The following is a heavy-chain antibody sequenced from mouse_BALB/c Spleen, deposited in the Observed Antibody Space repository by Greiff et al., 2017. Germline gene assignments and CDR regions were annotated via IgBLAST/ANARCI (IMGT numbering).Heavy chain of an antibody. CDR3: ARGYGNYEAWFAY. CDR2: ISSGGST. Sequence: EVKLVESGGGLVKPGGSLKLSCAASGFTFSSYAMSWVRQTPEKRLEWVASISSGGSTYYPDSVKGRFTISRDNARNILYLQMSSLRSEDTAMYYCARGYGNYEAWFAYWGEGTLVTVSA. D-gene: IGHD2-1*01. V-gene: IGHV5-6-5*01. J-gene: IGHJ3*01. CDR1: GFTFSSYA.